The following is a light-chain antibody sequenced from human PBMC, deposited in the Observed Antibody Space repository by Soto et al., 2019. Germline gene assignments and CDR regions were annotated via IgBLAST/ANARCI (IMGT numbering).Light chain of an antibody. CDR2: DVS. J-gene: IGLJ2*01. CDR1: SSDVGGYNY. CDR3: CSYAGSYTWV. Sequence: QSALTQPRSVPGSPGQSVTISCTGTSSDVGGYNYVSWYQQHPGKAPKLMIYDVSKRPSGVPDRFSGSKSGNTAYLTISGLQAEDEADYYCCSYAGSYTWVFGGGTKLTVL. V-gene: IGLV2-11*01.